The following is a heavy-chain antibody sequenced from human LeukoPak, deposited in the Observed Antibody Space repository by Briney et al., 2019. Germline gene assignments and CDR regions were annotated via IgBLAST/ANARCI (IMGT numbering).Heavy chain of an antibody. Sequence: PGGSLRLSCAASGFTFSSYGMHWVRQAPGKGLEWVAVIWYDGSNKYYADSVKGRFTISRDNSKNTLYLQMNSLRAEDTAVYYCAREHLEWLNFDYWGQGTLVTVSS. V-gene: IGHV3-33*01. CDR1: GFTFSSYG. D-gene: IGHD3-3*01. J-gene: IGHJ4*02. CDR3: AREHLEWLNFDY. CDR2: IWYDGSNK.